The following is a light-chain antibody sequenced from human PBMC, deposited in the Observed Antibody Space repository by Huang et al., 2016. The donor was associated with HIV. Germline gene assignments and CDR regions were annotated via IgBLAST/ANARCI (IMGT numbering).Light chain of an antibody. J-gene: IGKJ2*01. CDR2: GAS. CDR3: QQYGSSPET. Sequence: EIVLAQSPGTLSLSPGERAALPCRASLSVSSSYLAWYPQKPGQAPRLLIYGASSRATGIPDRFSGSGSGTDFTLTISRLEPEDFAVYYCQQYGSSPETFGQGTKLEIK. CDR1: LSVSSSY. V-gene: IGKV3-20*01.